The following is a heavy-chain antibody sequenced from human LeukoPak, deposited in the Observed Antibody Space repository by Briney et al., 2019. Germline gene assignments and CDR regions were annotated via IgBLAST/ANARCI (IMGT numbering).Heavy chain of an antibody. CDR1: EFTFSSYS. CDR3: ARVSHADSGWDY. Sequence: PGGSLRLSCAASEFTFSSYSMNWVRQAPGKGLEWVSSISSSSSYIYYADSVKGRFTISRDNAKNSLYLQMNSLRAEDTAVYYCARVSHADSGWDYWGQGTLVTVSS. D-gene: IGHD2-15*01. V-gene: IGHV3-21*01. CDR2: ISSSSSYI. J-gene: IGHJ4*02.